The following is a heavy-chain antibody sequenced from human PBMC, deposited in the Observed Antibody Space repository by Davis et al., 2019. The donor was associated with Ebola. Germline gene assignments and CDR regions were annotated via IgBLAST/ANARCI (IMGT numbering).Heavy chain of an antibody. J-gene: IGHJ6*04. D-gene: IGHD7-27*01. CDR2: IYRDGRT. CDR1: GFIVSDKY. CDR3: TKRLGRDHYGMDV. Sequence: PGGSLRLSCAASGFIVSDKYMSWVRQAPGKGLEWVSVIYRDGRTYHADSVKGRFTISRDDAKNSLFLQMNSLRAEDTAVYYCTKRLGRDHYGMDVWGKGTTVTVSS. V-gene: IGHV3-53*01.